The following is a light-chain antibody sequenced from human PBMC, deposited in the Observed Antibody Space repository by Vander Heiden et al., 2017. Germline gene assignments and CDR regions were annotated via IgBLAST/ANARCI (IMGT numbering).Light chain of an antibody. CDR2: WAS. Sequence: DIVLTQSPAYLAVSLGERATINCKSSQSVLYSSNNKNYLAWYQQKPGQPPKLLIYWASTRESGVPDRFSGSGSGTDFTLTISSLQAEDVAVYYCQQDDSTPQTFGQGTKVEIK. V-gene: IGKV4-1*01. CDR1: QSVLYSSNNKNY. J-gene: IGKJ1*01. CDR3: QQDDSTPQT.